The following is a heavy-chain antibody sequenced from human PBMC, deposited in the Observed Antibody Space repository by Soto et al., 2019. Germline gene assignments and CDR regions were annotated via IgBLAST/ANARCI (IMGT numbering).Heavy chain of an antibody. J-gene: IGHJ4*02. CDR3: ARGLSTHIAVAGMGYFDS. CDR2: INHSGST. V-gene: IGHV4-34*01. D-gene: IGHD6-19*01. CDR1: GGSFSGYY. Sequence: PSETLSLTCAVYGGSFSGYYWSWIRQPPGKGLEWIGEINHSGSTNYNPSLKSRVTISVDTSKNQFSLQLTSVTAADTAVYYCARGLSTHIAVAGMGYFDSWGQGTLVTVSS.